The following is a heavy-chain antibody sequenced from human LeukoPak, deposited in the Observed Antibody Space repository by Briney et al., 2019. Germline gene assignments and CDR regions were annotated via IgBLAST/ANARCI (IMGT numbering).Heavy chain of an antibody. V-gene: IGHV3-9*03. D-gene: IGHD5-24*01. Sequence: GRSLRLSCAASGFTFDDYAMHWVRQAPGKGLEWVSGISWNSGSIGYADSVKGRFTISRDNAKNSLYPQMNSLRAEDMALYYCAKGSRDGYTRSAFDIWGQGTMVTVSS. CDR3: AKGSRDGYTRSAFDI. CDR1: GFTFDDYA. CDR2: ISWNSGSI. J-gene: IGHJ3*02.